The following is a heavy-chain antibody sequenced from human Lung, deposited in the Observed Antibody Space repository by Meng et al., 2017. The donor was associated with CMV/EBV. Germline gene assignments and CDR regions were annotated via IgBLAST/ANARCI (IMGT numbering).Heavy chain of an antibody. V-gene: IGHV4-59*01. Sequence: SEXXSLXXTVAGGSISGYYWTWIRQPPGKGLEWIGYVHYNENTYYTGGTNYNPSLKSRVTMSVDTSQNQFSLKLSSVTAADTAVYYCARDPLVRGGGGYFDYWGQGTLVXVSS. J-gene: IGHJ4*01. CDR3: ARDPLVRGGGGYFDY. CDR2: VHYNENTYYTGGT. CDR1: GGSISGYY. D-gene: IGHD3-10*01.